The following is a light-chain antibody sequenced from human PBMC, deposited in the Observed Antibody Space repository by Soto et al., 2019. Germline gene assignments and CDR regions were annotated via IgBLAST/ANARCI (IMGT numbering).Light chain of an antibody. V-gene: IGKV1-5*01. CDR2: DAS. J-gene: IGKJ2*01. Sequence: DIQMTQSPSTLSASVGDGVTITCRASQSISTWLAWYQQKPGKAPKLLIYDASTLESGVTSRFSGCGSGTEFTLTISSLQPDDFATYYYQQYNIYWNTFGQGTKLEIK. CDR1: QSISTW. CDR3: QQYNIYWNT.